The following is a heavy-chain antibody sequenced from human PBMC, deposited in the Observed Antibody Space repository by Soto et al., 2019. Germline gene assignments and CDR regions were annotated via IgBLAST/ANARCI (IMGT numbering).Heavy chain of an antibody. CDR3: ARGVGQQMGYYHDYYMDV. Sequence: QVQLQESGPGLVKPSETLSLTCTVSGGSISNYYWSWIRQPPGKGLEWIGYIYYSGSTNYNPSLKSRLTISVDTSKNQFSLKLSSVTAADTAVYYCARGVGQQMGYYHDYYMDVWGKGTTVTVSS. D-gene: IGHD6-13*01. CDR1: GGSISNYY. J-gene: IGHJ6*03. V-gene: IGHV4-59*01. CDR2: IYYSGST.